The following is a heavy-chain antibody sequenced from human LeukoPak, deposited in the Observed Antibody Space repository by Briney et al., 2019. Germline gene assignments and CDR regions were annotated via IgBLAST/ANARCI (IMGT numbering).Heavy chain of an antibody. CDR3: ARASAAALPALFDY. J-gene: IGHJ4*02. CDR1: GGSISSGGYY. Sequence: SETLSLTCTVSGGSISSGGYYWSWIRQHPGKGLEWIGYIYYSGSTYYNPSLKSRVTISVDTSKNQFSLKLSSVTAADTAVYYCARASAAALPALFDYWGQGTLVTVSS. V-gene: IGHV4-31*03. D-gene: IGHD6-13*01. CDR2: IYYSGST.